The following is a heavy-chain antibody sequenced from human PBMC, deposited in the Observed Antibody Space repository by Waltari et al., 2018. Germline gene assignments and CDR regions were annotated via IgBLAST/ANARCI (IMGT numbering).Heavy chain of an antibody. V-gene: IGHV1-69*12. CDR3: ARRGDFKDWFDS. CDR1: GDTFRNFG. J-gene: IGHJ5*01. D-gene: IGHD3-16*01. CDR2: TIPIFGRT. Sequence: QVWLVQSGSEVRKPGSSVKVSCKASGDTFRNFGFNGVRQAPGQGLEWMGGTIPIFGRTNYAQRFKGRVTVSADESTRTAYMELNNLTSDDTAIYFCARRGDFKDWFDSWGQGTLVIVSS.